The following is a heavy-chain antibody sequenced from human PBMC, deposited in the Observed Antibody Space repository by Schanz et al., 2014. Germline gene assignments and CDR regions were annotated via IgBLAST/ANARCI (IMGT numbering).Heavy chain of an antibody. CDR2: TSHDGSFT. Sequence: EVHLVESGGGLVQPGGSLRLSCAASGFTFSSSWMHWVRQAPGKGLVWVSRTSHDGSFTTFADSVKGRFTISRDNAKNTLYLQMNSLRVEDTAEYYCAKNWKGHHITGRPGWSDGMDVWGQGTTVTVSS. J-gene: IGHJ6*02. CDR3: AKNWKGHHITGRPGWSDGMDV. D-gene: IGHD6-6*01. V-gene: IGHV3-74*01. CDR1: GFTFSSSW.